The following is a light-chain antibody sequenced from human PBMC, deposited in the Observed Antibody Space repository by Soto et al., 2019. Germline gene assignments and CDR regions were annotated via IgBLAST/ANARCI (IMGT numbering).Light chain of an antibody. CDR1: QRVRSSY. CDR2: GAS. V-gene: IGKV3-20*01. J-gene: IGKJ2*01. Sequence: EIVLTQSPGTLSLSPGERATLSCRASQRVRSSYLAWYQQKPGQAPRLLIYGASSRDTGIPDRFSGSGSGTDFTLTISRLEPEDFAVYYCQQYGSSPNTFGQGPKLEIQ. CDR3: QQYGSSPNT.